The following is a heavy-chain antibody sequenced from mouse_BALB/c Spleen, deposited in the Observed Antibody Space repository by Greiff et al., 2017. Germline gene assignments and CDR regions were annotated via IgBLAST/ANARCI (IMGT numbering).Heavy chain of an antibody. V-gene: IGHV7-3*02. CDR1: GFTFTDYY. CDR3: ARASDYYAMDY. CDR2: IRNKANGYTT. Sequence: EVQLMESGGGLVQPGGSLRLSCATSGFTFTDYYMSWVRQPPGKALEWLGFIRNKANGYTTEYSASVKGRFTISRDNSQSILYLQMNTLRAEDSATYYCARASDYYAMDYWGQGTSVTVSS. J-gene: IGHJ4*01.